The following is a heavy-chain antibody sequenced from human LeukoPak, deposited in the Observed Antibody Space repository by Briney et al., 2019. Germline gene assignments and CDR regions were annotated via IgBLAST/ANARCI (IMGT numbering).Heavy chain of an antibody. CDR3: ARDLRPSDH. J-gene: IGHJ4*02. CDR2: INGDGSHI. Sequence: GGSLRLSCVASGFTFSDYWIPWVRQAPGKGLVWVSGINGDGSHINYADSVKGRFTVSRDNAKNTVHLQVNSLRAEDTAVYYCARDLRPSDHWGQGTLVTVSS. V-gene: IGHV3-74*01. D-gene: IGHD4-17*01. CDR1: GFTFSDYW.